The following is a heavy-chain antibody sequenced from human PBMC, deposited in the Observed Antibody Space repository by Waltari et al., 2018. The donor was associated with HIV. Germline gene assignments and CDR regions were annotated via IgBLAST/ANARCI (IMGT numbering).Heavy chain of an antibody. CDR3: ARAAHSYYDSSPYYFDY. J-gene: IGHJ4*02. CDR1: GYTFPSYA. D-gene: IGHD3-22*01. V-gene: IGHV1-3*01. Sequence: VQLVQSGAEVKKPGASVKVSCKASGYTFPSYAMHWVRQAPGQRLEWMGWINAGNGNTKYSRKFQGGVTITRDTSASTAYMELSSLRSEDTAVYYCARAAHSYYDSSPYYFDYWGQGSLVTVSS. CDR2: INAGNGNT.